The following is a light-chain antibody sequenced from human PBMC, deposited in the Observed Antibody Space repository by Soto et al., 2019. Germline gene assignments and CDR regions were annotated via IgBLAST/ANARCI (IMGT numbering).Light chain of an antibody. J-gene: IGLJ3*02. CDR3: SSYTTIGTWV. Sequence: QSALTQPASVSGSPGQSITISCTGISFDVGNRNYVSWYQQHPGKAPKLIIYEVNNRPSGISDRFSGSKSGNTASLTISGLQSEDEADYYCSSYTTIGTWVFGGGTKLTVL. CDR2: EVN. CDR1: SFDVGNRNY. V-gene: IGLV2-14*01.